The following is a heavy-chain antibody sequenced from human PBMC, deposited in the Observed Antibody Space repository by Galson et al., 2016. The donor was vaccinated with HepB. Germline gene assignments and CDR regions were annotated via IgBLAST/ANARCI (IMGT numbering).Heavy chain of an antibody. CDR2: IDWDEDK. Sequence: PALVKPTQTLTLTCTFSGFSLSTSGMCVSWIRQPPGKALEWLALIDWDEDKYYSTSLKTRLTISKDTSINQVVLTMTNMDPVDTATYYCARMKNYYYGMDVWGQGTTVTVSS. CDR1: GFSLSTSGMC. V-gene: IGHV2-70*01. J-gene: IGHJ6*02. CDR3: ARMKNYYYGMDV.